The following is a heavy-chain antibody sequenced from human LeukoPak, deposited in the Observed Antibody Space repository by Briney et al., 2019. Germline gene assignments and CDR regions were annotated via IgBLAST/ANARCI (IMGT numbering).Heavy chain of an antibody. CDR3: ARDSALWFGEIDY. V-gene: IGHV3-23*01. Sequence: GGSLRLSCAASGFTFSSYAMSWVRQAPGKGLEWVSAISGSGGSTYYADSVKGRFTISGDNSKNTLYLQMNSLRAEDTAVYYCARDSALWFGEIDYWGQGTLVSVSS. D-gene: IGHD3-10*01. J-gene: IGHJ4*02. CDR1: GFTFSSYA. CDR2: ISGSGGST.